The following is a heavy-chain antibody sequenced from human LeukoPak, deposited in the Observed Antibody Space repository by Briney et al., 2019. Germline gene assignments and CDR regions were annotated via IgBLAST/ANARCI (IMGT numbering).Heavy chain of an antibody. Sequence: PSETLSLTCTVSGGSIRTYGYSWNWICQHPGKGLEWIGYISYSGSTYYNPSLKSRLTISVDTSTNQFSLNLSSVTAADTAVYYCARRGSGFSPGFDYWGRGTLVTVSS. V-gene: IGHV4-31*03. CDR2: ISYSGST. CDR1: GGSIRTYGYS. D-gene: IGHD3-22*01. CDR3: ARRGSGFSPGFDY. J-gene: IGHJ4*02.